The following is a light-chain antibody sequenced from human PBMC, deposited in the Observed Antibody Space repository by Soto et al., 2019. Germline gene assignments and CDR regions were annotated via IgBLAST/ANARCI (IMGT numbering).Light chain of an antibody. V-gene: IGLV2-14*01. Sequence: QSALTQPASVSGSPGQSITISCTGTSSDVGGYNYVSWYQQHPGKAPKFMIYDVSNRPSGVSTRFSGSKSGNTASLTISGLQAEDESVYYCDSYTTSNTRQIVFVTGTKVTVL. CDR2: DVS. J-gene: IGLJ1*01. CDR1: SSDVGGYNY. CDR3: DSYTTSNTRQIV.